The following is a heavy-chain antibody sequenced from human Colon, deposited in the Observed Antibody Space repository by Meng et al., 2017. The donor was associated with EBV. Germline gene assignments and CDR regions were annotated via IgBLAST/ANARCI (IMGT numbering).Heavy chain of an antibody. CDR3: ARVSSGWDYFDY. J-gene: IGHJ4*02. Sequence: QVQIQDVGPGLVRPSQTLSLTGTVSGGSVSSGGYYWTWIRQHPGKGLEWFGHIYYSGSTFYNPSLKRRVIISIDTSKNQFSLNLRSVTAADTAVYYCARVSSGWDYFDYWGQGTLVTVSS. D-gene: IGHD6-19*01. CDR1: GGSVSSGGYY. CDR2: IYYSGST. V-gene: IGHV4-31*03.